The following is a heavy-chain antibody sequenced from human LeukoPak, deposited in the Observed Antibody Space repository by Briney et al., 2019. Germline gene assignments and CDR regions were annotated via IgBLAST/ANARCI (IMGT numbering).Heavy chain of an antibody. Sequence: GGSLRLSCAASGFTFSSYAMSWVRQAPGKGLEWVSAISGSGGSTYYADSVKGRFTISRDNSKNTLYLQMNSLRAEDTAVYYCAKDAVYCSGGSCDYGMDAWGQGTTVTVSS. CDR1: GFTFSSYA. V-gene: IGHV3-23*01. CDR3: AKDAVYCSGGSCDYGMDA. J-gene: IGHJ6*02. CDR2: ISGSGGST. D-gene: IGHD2-15*01.